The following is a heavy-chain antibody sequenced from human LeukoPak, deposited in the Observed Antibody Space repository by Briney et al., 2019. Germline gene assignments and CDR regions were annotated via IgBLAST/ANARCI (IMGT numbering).Heavy chain of an antibody. CDR3: SRALRYCSDSGGYAFDI. V-gene: IGHV1-69*13. D-gene: IGHD3-22*01. CDR1: GGTFRSFA. Sequence: GASVKVSCTASGGTFRSFAISWVRQAPGQGLEWMGGIIPIFRTANYAQTFKGRVTITADDSTSTPYMELSSLRPEDTAVYYCSRALRYCSDSGGYAFDIWGQGTLVTVSS. J-gene: IGHJ4*02. CDR2: IIPIFRTA.